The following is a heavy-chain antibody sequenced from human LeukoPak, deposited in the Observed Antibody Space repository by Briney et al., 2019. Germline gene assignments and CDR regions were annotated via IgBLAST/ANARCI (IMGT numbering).Heavy chain of an antibody. D-gene: IGHD6-6*01. J-gene: IGHJ6*03. CDR3: ARVRSYYYYMYV. Sequence: SRTLSLTCTVPGGSISSGSYYWSWIRQPAGKGLEWIGRIYTSGSTNYNPSLKRRVTISVDMSKNQFSLKLCAVTAADTAVYYCARVRSYYYYMYVWVKGTTVTVSS. V-gene: IGHV4-61*02. CDR1: GGSISSGSYY. CDR2: IYTSGST.